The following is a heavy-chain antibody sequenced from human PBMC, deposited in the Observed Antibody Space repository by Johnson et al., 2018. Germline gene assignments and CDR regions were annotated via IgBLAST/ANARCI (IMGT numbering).Heavy chain of an antibody. D-gene: IGHD1-1*01. CDR1: GFTFHSYV. J-gene: IGHJ3*02. Sequence: EVQLVESGGNLVQPGGTLRLSCEASGFTFHSYVMSWLRQAPGPGLEWVSTLSASGSSINKVDSVKGRFNISRDNSNKTLYLHLISLRAEDTAIYYRPKRQPVVPQGDAFDIWGQGTMVTVSS. CDR2: LSASGSSI. V-gene: IGHV3-23*04. CDR3: PKRQPVVPQGDAFDI.